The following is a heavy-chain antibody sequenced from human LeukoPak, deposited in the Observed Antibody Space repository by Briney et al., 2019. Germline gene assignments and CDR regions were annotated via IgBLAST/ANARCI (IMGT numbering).Heavy chain of an antibody. Sequence: SSETLSLTCTVSGYSISSGYYWSWIRQPPGKGLEWIGYIYYSGSTNYNPSLKSRVTISVDTSKNQFSLKLSSVTAADTAVYYCASSMVRGVIPPDYWGQGTLVTVSS. D-gene: IGHD3-10*01. V-gene: IGHV4-61*01. CDR1: GYSISSGYY. CDR3: ASSMVRGVIPPDY. CDR2: IYYSGST. J-gene: IGHJ4*02.